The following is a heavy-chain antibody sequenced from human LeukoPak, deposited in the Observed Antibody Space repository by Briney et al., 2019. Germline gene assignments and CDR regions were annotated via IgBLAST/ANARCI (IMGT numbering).Heavy chain of an antibody. CDR2: IRYDGSTN. V-gene: IGHV3-30*02. CDR1: GFTFRNYD. CDR3: AKAIARGADY. Sequence: GGSLRLSCAASGFTFRNYDMHWVRQPPGKGLEGVAFIRYDGSTNYYAESVKGRFTISTDNSKNTMYLQIDSLRVEDTAVYYCAKAIARGADYWGQGTLVTVSS. J-gene: IGHJ4*02. D-gene: IGHD3-10*01.